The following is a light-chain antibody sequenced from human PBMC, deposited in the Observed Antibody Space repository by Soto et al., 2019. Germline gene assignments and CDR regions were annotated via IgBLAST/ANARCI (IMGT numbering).Light chain of an antibody. CDR3: AAWDDSLTDYV. CDR1: SSNIGRNT. J-gene: IGLJ1*01. Sequence: QSVLTQAPSASETPGQRVTISCSGGSSNIGRNTVNWYQQLPGTAPKLLIYRNNRRPSGVPDRFSGSKSGTSASLAISGLQSEDEADSYCAAWDDSLTDYVFGTGTKLTVL. CDR2: RNN. V-gene: IGLV1-44*01.